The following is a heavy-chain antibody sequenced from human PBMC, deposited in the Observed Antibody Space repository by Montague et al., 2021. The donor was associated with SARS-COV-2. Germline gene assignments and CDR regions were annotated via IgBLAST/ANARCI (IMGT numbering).Heavy chain of an antibody. D-gene: IGHD2-2*02. J-gene: IGHJ6*03. CDR3: ARLRDGVVPSPILGLGPYYSYYYMDV. CDR1: GTSFSGYY. CDR2: INHGGNT. V-gene: IGHV4-34*01. Sequence: SETLSLTCAVHGTSFSGYYWNWIRQPPGKGLEWIGEINHGGNTKYNPSLKSRVTISSDTSKNQFSLKLTSVAAADTAVYYCARLRDGVVPSPILGLGPYYSYYYMDVWGRGTTVTVSS.